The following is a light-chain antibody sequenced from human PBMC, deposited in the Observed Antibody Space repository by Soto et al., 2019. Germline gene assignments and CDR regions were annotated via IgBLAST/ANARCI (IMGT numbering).Light chain of an antibody. CDR2: AAS. V-gene: IGKV1-6*01. J-gene: IGKJ1*01. CDR1: QGIRND. CDR3: LQDYNYPWT. Sequence: AIQLTQSQSSLSASVGERVTLTCLASQGIRNDLGWYQQKPGKAPKLLIYAASSLQSGVPSRFSGSGSGTDFTLTISSLQPEDFATYYCLQDYNYPWTFGQGTKVDIK.